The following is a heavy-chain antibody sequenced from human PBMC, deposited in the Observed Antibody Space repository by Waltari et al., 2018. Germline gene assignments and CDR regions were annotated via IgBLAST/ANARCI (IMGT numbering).Heavy chain of an antibody. J-gene: IGHJ4*02. D-gene: IGHD3-3*01. V-gene: IGHV4-38-2*01. Sequence: QVQLQESGPGLVKPSETLSLPCAVSGYSISSGYYWGWIRQPPGKGLEWIGSIYHSGGSYYDPCVRGRVTRSLGWSKNQFARELRAVAAAGAAVYYGAGQAPAGVVMNRAVRYYFDYGGQGTLVTVSS. CDR2: IYHSGGS. CDR3: AGQAPAGVVMNRAVRYYFDY. CDR1: GYSISSGYY.